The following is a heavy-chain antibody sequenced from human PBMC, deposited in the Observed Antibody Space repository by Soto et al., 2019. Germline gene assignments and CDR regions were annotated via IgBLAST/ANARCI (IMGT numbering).Heavy chain of an antibody. J-gene: IGHJ4*02. Sequence: SETLSLTCAVSSGSISSSNWWSWVRQPPGKGLEWIGEIYHSGSTNYNPSLKSRVTISVDKSKNQFSLKPSSVTAADTAVYYCARGRLVREGFDYWGQGTLVTVSS. V-gene: IGHV4-4*02. CDR1: SGSISSSNW. CDR2: IYHSGST. D-gene: IGHD3-9*01. CDR3: ARGRLVREGFDY.